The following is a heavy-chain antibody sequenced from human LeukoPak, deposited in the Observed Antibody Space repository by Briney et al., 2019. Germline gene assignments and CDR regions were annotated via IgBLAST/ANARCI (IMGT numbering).Heavy chain of an antibody. CDR2: IRYDGSNK. D-gene: IGHD3-22*01. V-gene: IGHV3-30*02. CDR1: GFSFSDYG. Sequence: GGSLRLSCAASGFSFSDYGMHWVRQAPGKGLEWVAFIRYDGSNKYYADSVKGRFTISRDNSENTLYLQMNSLRAEDTAVYCCAKRVVITTTDYYYYYMDVWGKGTTVTVSS. CDR3: AKRVVITTTDYYYYYMDV. J-gene: IGHJ6*03.